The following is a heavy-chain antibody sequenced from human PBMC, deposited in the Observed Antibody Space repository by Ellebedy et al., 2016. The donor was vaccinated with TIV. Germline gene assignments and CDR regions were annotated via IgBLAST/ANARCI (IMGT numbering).Heavy chain of an antibody. CDR1: GDTLRDLF. J-gene: IGHJ6*02. CDR2: IDPEDGKE. D-gene: IGHD2-2*01. Sequence: AASVKVSCKVHGDTLRDLFIQWARQSPGKGLEWMGGIDPEDGKEVYAKKLQGRVTMTEDTSTDTAYMELSSLRSEDTAVYYCATGTDIVVVPAAMRRAGYYYYGMDVWGQGTTVTVSS. V-gene: IGHV1-24*01. CDR3: ATGTDIVVVPAAMRRAGYYYYGMDV.